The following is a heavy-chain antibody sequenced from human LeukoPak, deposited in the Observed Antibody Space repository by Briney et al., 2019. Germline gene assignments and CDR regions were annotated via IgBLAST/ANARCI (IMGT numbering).Heavy chain of an antibody. CDR1: GGTFSSYA. J-gene: IGHJ4*02. Sequence: GASVKVSCKASGGTFSSYAISWVRQAPGQGLEWMGGIIPIFGTANYAQKFQGRVTMTTDTSTSTAYMELRSLRSDDTAVYYCARFFWSGYSPALWFDYWGQGTLVTVSS. CDR3: ARFFWSGYSPALWFDY. CDR2: IIPIFGTA. V-gene: IGHV1-69*05. D-gene: IGHD3-3*01.